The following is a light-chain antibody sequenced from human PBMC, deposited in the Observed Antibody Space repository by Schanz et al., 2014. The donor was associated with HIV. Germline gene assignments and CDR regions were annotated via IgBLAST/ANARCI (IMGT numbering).Light chain of an antibody. CDR1: SSDIGGYKC. V-gene: IGLV2-14*03. J-gene: IGLJ3*02. CDR3: CSYAGSSAWV. CDR2: DVV. Sequence: QSALAQPASVSGSPGQSISISCTGSSSDIGGYKCVSWYQQHPDTAPKLVIYDVVKRPSGVSNRFSGSKSGNTASLTISGLQAEDEADYYCCSYAGSSAWVFGGGTKLTVL.